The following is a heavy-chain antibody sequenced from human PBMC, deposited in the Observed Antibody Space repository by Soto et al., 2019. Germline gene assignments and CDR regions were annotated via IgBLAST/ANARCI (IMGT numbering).Heavy chain of an antibody. CDR1: GGSISSYY. D-gene: IGHD3-10*01. CDR3: ARDNGYYGSGSYPYYYYYMDV. Sequence: SETLSLTCTVSGGSISSYYWSWIRQPPGKGLEWIGYIYYSGSTNYNPSLKSRVTISVDTSKNQFSLKLSSVTAADTAVYYCARDNGYYGSGSYPYYYYYMDVWGKGTTVTVSS. J-gene: IGHJ6*03. CDR2: IYYSGST. V-gene: IGHV4-59*01.